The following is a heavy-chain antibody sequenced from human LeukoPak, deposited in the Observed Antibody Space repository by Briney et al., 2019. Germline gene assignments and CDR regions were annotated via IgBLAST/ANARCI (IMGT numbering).Heavy chain of an antibody. V-gene: IGHV4-31*03. CDR2: IHYTGNT. J-gene: IGHJ4*02. CDR1: GGSFSSSGY. Sequence: SQTLSLTCTVSGGSFSSSGYWSWIRQPPGKGLEWIGYIHYTGNTYYNPSLKSRVSISVDMSQNQFSLNLNSVTAADTAVYYCAREGGPYRPLDYSGQGTLVTVSS. CDR3: AREGGPYRPLDY.